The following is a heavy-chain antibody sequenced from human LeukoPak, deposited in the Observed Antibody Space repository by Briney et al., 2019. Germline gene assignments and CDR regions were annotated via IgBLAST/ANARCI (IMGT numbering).Heavy chain of an antibody. V-gene: IGHV4-61*02. J-gene: IGHJ6*02. D-gene: IGHD1-7*01. CDR3: ARDRGNWNYGEYYYGMDV. CDR2: IYTGGST. Sequence: SETLSLTCTVSGGSISSGSYYWSWIRQPAGKGLEWIGRIYTGGSTNYNPSLKSRVTISVDTSKNQFSLKLSSVTAADTAVYYCARDRGNWNYGEYYYGMDVWGQGTTVTVSS. CDR1: GGSISSGSYY.